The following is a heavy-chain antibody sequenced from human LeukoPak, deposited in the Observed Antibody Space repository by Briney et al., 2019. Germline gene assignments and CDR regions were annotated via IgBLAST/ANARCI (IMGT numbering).Heavy chain of an antibody. CDR2: IYHSGST. V-gene: IGHV4-4*02. CDR1: GGSISSSNW. CDR3: ARSHIVVVPASTYYYYYGMDV. D-gene: IGHD2-2*01. Sequence: PSETLSVTCAVSGGSISSSNWWSWVRQPPGKGLEWSGEIYHSGSTNYKPSLKSRVTISVDKSKNQFSLKLSSVTAADTAVYYCARSHIVVVPASTYYYYYGMDVWGKGTTVTVSS. J-gene: IGHJ6*04.